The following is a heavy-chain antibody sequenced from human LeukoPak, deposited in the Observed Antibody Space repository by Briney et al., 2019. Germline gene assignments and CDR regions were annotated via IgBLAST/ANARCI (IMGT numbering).Heavy chain of an antibody. CDR3: ARSPTGPFGVVTDNWFDP. J-gene: IGHJ5*02. D-gene: IGHD3-3*01. Sequence: ASVKVSCKASGYTFTSYYMHWVRQAPGQGLEWMGIINPSGGSTSYAQKFQGRVTMTRDTSTSTVYMELSSLRSEDTAVYYCARSPTGPFGVVTDNWFDPWGQGTLVTVSS. CDR2: INPSGGST. V-gene: IGHV1-46*01. CDR1: GYTFTSYY.